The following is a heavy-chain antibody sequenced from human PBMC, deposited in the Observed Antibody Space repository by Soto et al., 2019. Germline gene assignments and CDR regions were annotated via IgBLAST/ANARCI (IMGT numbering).Heavy chain of an antibody. J-gene: IGHJ6*02. V-gene: IGHV3-30*18. CDR1: GFTFSSYG. Sequence: QVQLVESGGGVVQPGRSLRLSCAASGFTFSSYGMHWVRQAPGKGLEWVAVISYDGSNKYYADSVKGRFTISRDNSKNTLYLQMNSLRAEDTAVYYCAKDENQYYYYYYGMDVWGQGTTVTVSS. CDR3: AKDENQYYYYYYGMDV. CDR2: ISYDGSNK.